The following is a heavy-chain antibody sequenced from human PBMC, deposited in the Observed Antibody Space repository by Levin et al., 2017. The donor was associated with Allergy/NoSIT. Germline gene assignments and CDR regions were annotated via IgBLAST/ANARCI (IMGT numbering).Heavy chain of an antibody. Sequence: GGSLRLSCAASEFTFISYAMSWVRQAPGKGLEWVSVISGSGGTTYYADSVKGRFTISRDNSKNTLFLQMNSLRVEDTAVYYCAKAVIAVAGRSNYFDYWGQGTLVTVSS. V-gene: IGHV3-23*01. CDR3: AKAVIAVAGRSNYFDY. CDR1: EFTFISYA. J-gene: IGHJ4*02. CDR2: ISGSGGTT. D-gene: IGHD6-19*01.